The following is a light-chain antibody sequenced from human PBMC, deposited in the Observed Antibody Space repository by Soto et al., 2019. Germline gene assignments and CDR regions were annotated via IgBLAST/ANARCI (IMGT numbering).Light chain of an antibody. V-gene: IGKV3-15*01. Sequence: ETVMTQSPATLSVSPGERATLSCRASQTIRSTLAWFQQKPGQAPRLLIYDASTRANGIPARFRGSGSGTAFTLTISSLQSEDFAVYYCQQYDNWPRTFGQGTIVDIK. CDR3: QQYDNWPRT. CDR1: QTIRST. CDR2: DAS. J-gene: IGKJ1*01.